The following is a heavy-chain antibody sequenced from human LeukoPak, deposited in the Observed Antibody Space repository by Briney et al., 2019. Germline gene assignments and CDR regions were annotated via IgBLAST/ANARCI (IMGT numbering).Heavy chain of an antibody. V-gene: IGHV3-23*01. D-gene: IGHD1-26*01. CDR3: ARDSGSDAFDI. J-gene: IGHJ3*02. CDR1: GLTFSSYG. Sequence: GGTLRLSCAASGLTFSSYGMSWVRQAPGRGLEWVSAISTTGGTTYYADSVRGRFTISRDNSRNTLYLQMNSLRAEDTAVYYCARDSGSDAFDIWGQGTMVTVSS. CDR2: ISTTGGTT.